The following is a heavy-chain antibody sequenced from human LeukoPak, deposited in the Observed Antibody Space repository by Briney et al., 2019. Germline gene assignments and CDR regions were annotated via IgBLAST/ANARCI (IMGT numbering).Heavy chain of an antibody. D-gene: IGHD2-2*01. V-gene: IGHV3-23*01. Sequence: GGSLRLSCAASGFTFSSYAMSWVRQAPGKGLEWVSAISGSGGTTYYADSVKGRFTISRDNSKNTLYLQMNSLRSEDTAVYYCARGRRWSSTSNKSEYYYYMDVWGKGTTVTVSS. CDR2: ISGSGGTT. CDR1: GFTFSSYA. CDR3: ARGRRWSSTSNKSEYYYYMDV. J-gene: IGHJ6*03.